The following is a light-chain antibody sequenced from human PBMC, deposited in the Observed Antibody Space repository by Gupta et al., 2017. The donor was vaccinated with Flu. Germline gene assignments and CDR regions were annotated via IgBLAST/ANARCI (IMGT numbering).Light chain of an antibody. V-gene: IGKV1-9*01. CDR3: QHVYTYSPGIT. CDR1: QGITSR. CDR2: DTS. J-gene: IGKJ4*01. Sequence: DIQLTQSPSFLSASVGDRVSITCRASQGITSRLASYKQKPGKAPRLLIYDTSTLQTGVTSRFSSSGVATAVNLRISSRLANDFETYYSQHVYTYSPGITFGRGTKVEIK.